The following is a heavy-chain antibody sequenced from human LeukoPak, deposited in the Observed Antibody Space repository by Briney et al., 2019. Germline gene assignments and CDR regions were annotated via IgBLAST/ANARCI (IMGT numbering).Heavy chain of an antibody. J-gene: IGHJ5*02. CDR2: MNPNSGNT. CDR3: ARGRHYDFWTGGWFDP. V-gene: IGHV1-8*03. CDR1: GYTFTSYD. Sequence: ASVKVSCKASGYTFTSYDINWVRQATGQGLEWMGWMNPNSGNTGNAQKFQDRVTITRNTSISTAYMELSSLRSEDTAVYYCARGRHYDFWTGGWFDPWGQGTLVTVSS. D-gene: IGHD3-3*01.